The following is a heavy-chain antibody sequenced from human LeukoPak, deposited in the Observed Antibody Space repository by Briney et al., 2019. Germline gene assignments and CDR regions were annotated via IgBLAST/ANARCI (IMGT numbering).Heavy chain of an antibody. CDR3: VRDFVGGTFDY. CDR2: SYPDAGTT. J-gene: IGHJ4*02. V-gene: IGHV1-46*01. D-gene: IGHD3-3*01. Sequence: GASVKVSYKASGYTFTTYYIHWMRQTPGQGFEWMGVSYPDAGTTDHGPRFRDRFVMTADTATSTVYMELRSLTSKDTGVYYCVRDFVGGTFDYWGQGALITVSA. CDR1: GYTFTTYY.